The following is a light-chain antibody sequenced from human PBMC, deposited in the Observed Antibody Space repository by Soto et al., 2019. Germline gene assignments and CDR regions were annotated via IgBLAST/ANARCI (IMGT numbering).Light chain of an antibody. J-gene: IGLJ2*01. CDR3: SSYTSSSTLDVV. Sequence: HSVLTQPASVSGSPGQSITISCTGTSGDVGGYNYVSWYQQHPGKAPKLMIYEVSNRPSGVSNRFSGSKSGNTASLTISGLQAEDEADYYCSSYTSSSTLDVVFGGGTKLTVL. CDR2: EVS. CDR1: SGDVGGYNY. V-gene: IGLV2-14*01.